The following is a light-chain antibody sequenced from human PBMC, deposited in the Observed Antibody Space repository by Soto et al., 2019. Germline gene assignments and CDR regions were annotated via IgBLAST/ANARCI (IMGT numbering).Light chain of an antibody. CDR3: QQYAGSPKT. CDR1: QSVSSSY. J-gene: IGKJ1*01. Sequence: EIVLTQSPGTLSLSPGERATLSCRASQSVSSSYLARYQQKPGQGPRLLIYGASSRATGIPDRFRGSGSGTDFTLTISRLEPEDFAVYYCQQYAGSPKTFGQGTKV. V-gene: IGKV3-20*01. CDR2: GAS.